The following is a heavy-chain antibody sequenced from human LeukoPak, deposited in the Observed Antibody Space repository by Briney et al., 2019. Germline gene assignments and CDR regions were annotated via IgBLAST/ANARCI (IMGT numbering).Heavy chain of an antibody. CDR3: ARGVGIAVVSDAFDI. Sequence: GESLKISCKGSGYSFTNYWIAWVRQMPGKGLEWMGIIYPGDSDTRYSPSFQGQVTISADKSISTAYLQWSSLKASDTAMYYCARGVGIAVVSDAFDIWGQGTMVTVSS. J-gene: IGHJ3*02. V-gene: IGHV5-51*01. CDR1: GYSFTNYW. D-gene: IGHD6-19*01. CDR2: IYPGDSDT.